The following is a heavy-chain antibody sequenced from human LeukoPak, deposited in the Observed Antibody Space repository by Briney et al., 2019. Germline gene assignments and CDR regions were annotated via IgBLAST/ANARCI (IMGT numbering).Heavy chain of an antibody. CDR3: ARQRSSGWYDY. D-gene: IGHD6-19*01. J-gene: IGHJ4*02. CDR1: GGSISSSSYY. V-gene: IGHV4-39*01. Sequence: PSETLSLTCTVSGGSISSSSYYWGWIRQPPGKGLEWIGSIYYSGSTYYNPSLKSRVTISVDTSKNQFSLKLSSVTAADTAVYYRARQRSSGWYDYWGQGTLVTVSS. CDR2: IYYSGST.